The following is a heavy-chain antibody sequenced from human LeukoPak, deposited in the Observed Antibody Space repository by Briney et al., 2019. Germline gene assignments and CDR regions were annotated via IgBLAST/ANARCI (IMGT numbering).Heavy chain of an antibody. CDR3: ARGPSALYSLDY. CDR2: IYTSGSS. D-gene: IGHD3-16*01. V-gene: IGHV4-4*07. CDR1: GDSISSYY. Sequence: SETLSLTCTISGDSISSYYWSWIRQPAGKRLEWIGRIYTSGSSSYNPSLKSRVTMSVDTSKNQFSLRLSSVTAADTAVYYCARGPSALYSLDYWGQGTLVTVSS. J-gene: IGHJ4*02.